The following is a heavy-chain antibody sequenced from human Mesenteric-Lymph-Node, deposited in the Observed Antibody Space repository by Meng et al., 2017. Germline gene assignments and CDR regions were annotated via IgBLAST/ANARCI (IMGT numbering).Heavy chain of an antibody. CDR2: IYYSGST. J-gene: IGHJ4*02. CDR3: ARDRLSSSWFLGTYFDY. Sequence: NWVRQHPGKGLEWIGYIYYSGSTYYNPSLKSLVTISVDTSKNQFSLKLSSVTAADTAVYYCARDRLSSSWFLGTYFDYWGQGTLVTVSS. V-gene: IGHV4-31*01. D-gene: IGHD6-13*01.